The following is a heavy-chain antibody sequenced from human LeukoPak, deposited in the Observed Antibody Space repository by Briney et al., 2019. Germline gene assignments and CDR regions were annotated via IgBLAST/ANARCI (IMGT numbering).Heavy chain of an antibody. CDR3: ARVTATYYDFWSGWGAVNI. CDR1: GFTFSSYA. CDR2: ISYDGSNK. J-gene: IGHJ3*02. D-gene: IGHD3-3*01. V-gene: IGHV3-30-3*01. Sequence: TGGSLRLSCAASGFTFSSYAMHWVRQAPGKGLEWVAVISYDGSNKYYADSVKGRFTISRDNSKDRLYLQMNSLRAEDTAVYYCARVTATYYDFWSGWGAVNIWGQGTIVTVS.